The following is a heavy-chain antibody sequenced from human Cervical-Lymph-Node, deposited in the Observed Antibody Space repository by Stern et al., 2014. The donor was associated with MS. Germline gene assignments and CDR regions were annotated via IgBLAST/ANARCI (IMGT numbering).Heavy chain of an antibody. D-gene: IGHD6-6*01. CDR3: ARDRGQLVADNWFDP. CDR2: INPSGGST. V-gene: IGHV1-46*01. J-gene: IGHJ5*02. Sequence: QVQLVQSGAEVKKPGASVKVSCKASGYTFTSYYMHWVRQAPGQGLEWMGIINPSGGSTSYAQKFQGRVTMTRDTSTSTVYMELSSLRSEDTAVYYCARDRGQLVADNWFDPWGQGTLVTVSS. CDR1: GYTFTSYY.